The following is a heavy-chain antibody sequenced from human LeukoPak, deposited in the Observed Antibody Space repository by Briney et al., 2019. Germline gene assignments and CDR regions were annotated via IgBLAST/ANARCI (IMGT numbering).Heavy chain of an antibody. CDR3: ARSYYDILTGYYLAFDI. CDR1: GGFITSYY. Sequence: PSETLSLTCNVSGGFITSYYWSWIRQPPGKGLEWIGYIYYSGSTNYNPSLKSRVTISVDTSKNQFSLKLSSVTAADTAVYYCARSYYDILTGYYLAFDIWGQGTMVTVSS. D-gene: IGHD3-9*01. V-gene: IGHV4-59*01. J-gene: IGHJ3*02. CDR2: IYYSGST.